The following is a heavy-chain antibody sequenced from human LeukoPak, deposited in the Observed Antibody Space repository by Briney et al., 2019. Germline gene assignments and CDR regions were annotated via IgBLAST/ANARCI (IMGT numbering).Heavy chain of an antibody. CDR3: ARDLRGSSSWYSSYYYYMDV. CDR2: IYTSGST. J-gene: IGHJ6*03. Sequence: PSETLSLTCTVSGGSISSYYWSWIRQPAGKGLEWIGRIYTSGSTNYNPYLKSRVTMSVDTSKNQFSLKLSSVTAADTAVYYCARDLRGSSSWYSSYYYYMDVWGKGTTVTVSS. D-gene: IGHD6-13*01. V-gene: IGHV4-4*07. CDR1: GGSISSYY.